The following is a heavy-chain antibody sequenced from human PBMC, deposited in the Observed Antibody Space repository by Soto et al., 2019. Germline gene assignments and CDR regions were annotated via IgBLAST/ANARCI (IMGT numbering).Heavy chain of an antibody. CDR3: ARRARPDFYYMDV. Sequence: EVQLAESGGGLAQPGGSLRLSCAASGFTLSGYAMDWVRQAPGKGLEYVSGISSNGVGTYYANSVQGRFTISRDNSRNTVYLQMGSLRPEDMAVYYCARRARPDFYYMDVWGKGTTVTVS. D-gene: IGHD6-6*01. CDR2: ISSNGVGT. CDR1: GFTLSGYA. V-gene: IGHV3-64*01. J-gene: IGHJ6*03.